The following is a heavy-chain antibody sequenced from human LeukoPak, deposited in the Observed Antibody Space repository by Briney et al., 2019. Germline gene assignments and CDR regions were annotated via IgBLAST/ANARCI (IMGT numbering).Heavy chain of an antibody. D-gene: IGHD1-26*01. V-gene: IGHV3-23*01. CDR1: GFTFSSYA. J-gene: IGHJ4*02. CDR2: ISGSGGST. CDR3: AKGGKWDVTPFDY. Sequence: PTGGSLRLSCAASGFTFSSYAMSWVRQAPGKGLEWVSGISGSGGSTYYADSVKGRFTISRDNSKNTLNLQMNSLRAEDTAVYYCAKGGKWDVTPFDYWGQGTLVTVSS.